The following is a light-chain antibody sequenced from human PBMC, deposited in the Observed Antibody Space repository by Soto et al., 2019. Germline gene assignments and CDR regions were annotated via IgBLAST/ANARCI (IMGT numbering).Light chain of an antibody. CDR2: LNSDGSH. J-gene: IGLJ2*01. Sequence: QSVLTQSPSASASLGASVKLTCTLSSGHSSYAIAWHQQQPEKGPRYLMKLNSDGSHSKGDGIPDRFSGSSSGAERYLTISSLQSEDEADYYCQTWDTGILLFGGGTKLTVL. V-gene: IGLV4-69*01. CDR3: QTWDTGILL. CDR1: SGHSSYA.